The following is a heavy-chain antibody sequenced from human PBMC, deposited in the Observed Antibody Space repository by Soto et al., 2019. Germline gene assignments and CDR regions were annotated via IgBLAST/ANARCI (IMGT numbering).Heavy chain of an antibody. J-gene: IGHJ4*02. CDR1: GFIFYSYA. CDR2: ISGNGGKT. V-gene: IGHV3-23*01. CDR3: ARDTYYDFWSGSPLDY. D-gene: IGHD3-3*01. Sequence: GGSLRLSCAASGFIFYSYAMTWVRQAPGKGLEWVSAISGNGGKTYYSDSVKGRFTISSDTSKNTVYLQMNSLRADDTAVYYWARDTYYDFWSGSPLDYGAQGPLVTVSS.